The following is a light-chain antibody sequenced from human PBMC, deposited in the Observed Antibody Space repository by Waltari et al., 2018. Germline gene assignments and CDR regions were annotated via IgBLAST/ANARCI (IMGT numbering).Light chain of an antibody. CDR1: SSDVGGYNY. J-gene: IGLJ2*01. V-gene: IGLV2-14*03. CDR2: DVS. Sequence: QSALTQPASVSGSPGQSIPISCTGPSSDVGGYNYVSWYQQHPGKAPKLMIYDVSNRPSGVSNRFSGSKSGNTASLTISGLQAEDEADYYCSSYISSSTLELFGGGTSLTVL. CDR3: SSYISSSTLEL.